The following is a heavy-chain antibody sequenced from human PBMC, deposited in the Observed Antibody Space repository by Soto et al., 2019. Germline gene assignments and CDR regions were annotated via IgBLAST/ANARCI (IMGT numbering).Heavy chain of an antibody. Sequence: GASVKVSCKASGYTFTSYYMHWVRQAPGQGLEWMGIINPSGGSTSYAQKFQGRVTMTRDTSTSTVYMELSSLRSEDTAVYYCARDVEKQWLVYYYYGMDVWGQGTTVTVSS. CDR2: INPSGGST. V-gene: IGHV1-46*01. CDR3: ARDVEKQWLVYYYYGMDV. J-gene: IGHJ6*02. CDR1: GYTFTSYY. D-gene: IGHD6-19*01.